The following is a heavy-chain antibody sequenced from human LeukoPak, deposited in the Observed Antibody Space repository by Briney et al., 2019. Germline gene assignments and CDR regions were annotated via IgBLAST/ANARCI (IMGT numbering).Heavy chain of an antibody. J-gene: IGHJ4*02. CDR2: ISGSGDST. Sequence: GGSLRLSCAASGFTFSNAYMNWVRQAPGKGLEWVSAISGSGDSTYYADSVKGRFTISRDNSKNTLYLQMNSLRAEDTAVYYCAKDGSYYDFDYWGQGTLVTVSS. CDR3: AKDGSYYDFDY. CDR1: GFTFSNAY. D-gene: IGHD1-26*01. V-gene: IGHV3-23*01.